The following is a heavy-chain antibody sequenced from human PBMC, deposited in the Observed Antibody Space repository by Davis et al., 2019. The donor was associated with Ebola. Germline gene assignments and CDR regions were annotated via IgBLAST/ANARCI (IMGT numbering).Heavy chain of an antibody. J-gene: IGHJ6*02. V-gene: IGHV4-61*08. CDR1: GGSISSGDYY. CDR2: INHSGST. CDR3: ARVPPVYYYGMDV. Sequence: MPSETLSLTCTVSGGSISSGDYYWSWIRQPPGKGLEWIGEINHSGSTNYNPSLKSRVTISVDTSKNQFSLKLSSVTAADTAVYYCARVPPVYYYGMDVWGQGTTVTVSS.